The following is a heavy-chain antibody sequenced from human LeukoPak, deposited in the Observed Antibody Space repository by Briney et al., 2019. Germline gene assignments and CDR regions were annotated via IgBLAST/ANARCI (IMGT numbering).Heavy chain of an antibody. Sequence: PGGSQRLSCAASGFGFSRYAMTWVRQAPGKGLEWVSFITESGHSTYYTKSVKGRFTISRDNSKNTLYLQMNSVGVEDTALYFCAKGFACAENRCYGLDSWAQGILVIVSS. CDR3: AKGFACAENRCYGLDS. CDR1: GFGFSRYA. D-gene: IGHD2-15*01. CDR2: ITESGHST. J-gene: IGHJ4*02. V-gene: IGHV3-23*01.